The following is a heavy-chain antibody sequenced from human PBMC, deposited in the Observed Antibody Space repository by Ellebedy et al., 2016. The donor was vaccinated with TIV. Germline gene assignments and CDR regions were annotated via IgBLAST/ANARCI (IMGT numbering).Heavy chain of an antibody. CDR2: FSRSGATI. V-gene: IGHV3-48*04. CDR3: ARVTHEPNYYYFYMDV. Sequence: GGSLRLSXAASGFTFSIYSMNWVRQAPGKGLEWISYFSRSGATIYYADSVNGRFTVSRDTSKNMVYLQINSLRVDDTATYYCARVTHEPNYYYFYMDVWGQGTTVTVSS. CDR1: GFTFSIYS. J-gene: IGHJ6*03. D-gene: IGHD2-21*02.